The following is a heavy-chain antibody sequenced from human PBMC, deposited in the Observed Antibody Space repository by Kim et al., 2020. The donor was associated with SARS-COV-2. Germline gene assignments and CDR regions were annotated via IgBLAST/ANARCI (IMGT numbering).Heavy chain of an antibody. J-gene: IGHJ3*02. V-gene: IGHV1-69*13. CDR2: IIPIFGTA. CDR3: ARAWGDTAMVTSAFDI. D-gene: IGHD5-18*01. CDR1: GGTFSSYA. Sequence: SVKVSCKASGGTFSSYAISWVRQAPGQGLEWMGGIIPIFGTANYAQKFQGRVTITADESTSTAYMELSSLRSEDTAVYYCARAWGDTAMVTSAFDIWGQGTMVTVSS.